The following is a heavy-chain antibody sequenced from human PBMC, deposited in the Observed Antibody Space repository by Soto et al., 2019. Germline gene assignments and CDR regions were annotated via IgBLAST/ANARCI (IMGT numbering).Heavy chain of an antibody. D-gene: IGHD6-13*01. CDR2: TYYRSKWYN. V-gene: IGHV6-1*01. J-gene: IGHJ5*01. Sequence: SQTLSLTCSISGDGVSSNSAAWNWIRQSPSRGLECIGSTYYRSKWYNDYAVSVKSRITINPDTSKKQFSLQLNSVTPEDTAVYYCARDLSSNNMWFYXWGQATLVTVSX. CDR1: GDGVSSNSAA. CDR3: ARDLSSNNMWFYX.